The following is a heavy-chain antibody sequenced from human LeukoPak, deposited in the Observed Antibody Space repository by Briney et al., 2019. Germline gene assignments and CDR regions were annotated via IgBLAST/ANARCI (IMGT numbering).Heavy chain of an antibody. CDR3: ASLGTLRS. CDR1: GDSVSSSSYY. V-gene: IGHV4-39*01. Sequence: SETLSLTCTVSGDSVSSSSYYWGWIRQPPGKGLEWIGSISYSGTNYNNPSLKSRVSISIDTSKNQFSVKLTSVTAADTAMCYCASLGTLRSWGQGTLVTVSS. J-gene: IGHJ5*02. D-gene: IGHD7-27*01. CDR2: ISYSGTN.